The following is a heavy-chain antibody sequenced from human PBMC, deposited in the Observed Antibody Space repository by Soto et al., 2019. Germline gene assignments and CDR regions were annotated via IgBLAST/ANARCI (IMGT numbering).Heavy chain of an antibody. CDR1: GFTFSSYW. D-gene: IGHD3-9*01. V-gene: IGHV3-74*01. J-gene: IGHJ6*03. Sequence: GGSLRLSCAASGFTFSSYWMHWVRQAPGKGLVWVSRINSDGSSTSYADSVKGRFTISRDNAKNTLYLQMNSLRAEDTAVYYCARGAQSAYFSITIFDYYYMDVWGKGTTVTVSS. CDR3: ARGAQSAYFSITIFDYYYMDV. CDR2: INSDGSST.